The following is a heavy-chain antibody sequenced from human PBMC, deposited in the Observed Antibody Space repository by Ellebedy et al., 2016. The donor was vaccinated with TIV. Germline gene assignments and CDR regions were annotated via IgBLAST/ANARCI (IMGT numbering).Heavy chain of an antibody. CDR1: GCSFTNYW. D-gene: IGHD4-17*01. CDR2: IYPGDSDT. CDR3: ARGDYDEDPNSFDP. Sequence: PGGSLRLSCEASGCSFTNYWIGWVRQLPGKGLEWMGIIYPGDSDTRYSPSFQGEVTIAADKSISTAYLQWSSLKASDTAMYYCARGDYDEDPNSFDPWGQGTLVTVSS. J-gene: IGHJ5*02. V-gene: IGHV5-51*01.